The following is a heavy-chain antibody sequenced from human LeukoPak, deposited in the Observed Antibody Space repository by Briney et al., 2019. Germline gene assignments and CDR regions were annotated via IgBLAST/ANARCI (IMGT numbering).Heavy chain of an antibody. J-gene: IGHJ4*02. CDR3: ARDHYYDSSKGWVDY. CDR1: GFTFSTYS. CDR2: ISSSRSYI. Sequence: GGSLRLSCAASGFTFSTYSMIWVRQAPGKGLEWVSSISSSRSYIYYADSVKGRFTISRDNAKNSLYLQMNSLRAEDTAVYYCARDHYYDSSKGWVDYWGQGTLVTVSS. V-gene: IGHV3-21*01. D-gene: IGHD3-22*01.